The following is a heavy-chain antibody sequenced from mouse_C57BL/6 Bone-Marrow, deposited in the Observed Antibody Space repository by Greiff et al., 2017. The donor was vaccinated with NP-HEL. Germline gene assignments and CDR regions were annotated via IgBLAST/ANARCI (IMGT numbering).Heavy chain of an antibody. CDR2: ISDGGSYT. V-gene: IGHV5-4*01. CDR3: ARDRVDYFDY. J-gene: IGHJ2*01. Sequence: EVMLVESGGGLVKPGGSLKLSCAASGFTFSSYAMSWVRQTPEKRLEWVATISDGGSYTYYPDNVKGRFTISRDNAKNNLYLQMSHLKSEDTAMYYCARDRVDYFDYWGQGTTLTVSS. CDR1: GFTFSSYA. D-gene: IGHD1-1*01.